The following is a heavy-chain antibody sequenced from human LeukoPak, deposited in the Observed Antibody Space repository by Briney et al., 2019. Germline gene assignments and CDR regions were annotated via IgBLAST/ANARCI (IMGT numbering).Heavy chain of an antibody. CDR3: ARVLVGATLVEG. V-gene: IGHV4-30-4*01. J-gene: IGHJ4*02. D-gene: IGHD1-26*01. CDR1: GGSISSGGYY. Sequence: SETLSLTCTVSGGSISSGGYYWSWIRQPPGKGLEWIGYIYYSGSTYYNPSLKSRVTISVDTSKNQFSLKLSSVTAADTAVYYCARVLVGATLVEGWGQGTLVTVSS. CDR2: IYYSGST.